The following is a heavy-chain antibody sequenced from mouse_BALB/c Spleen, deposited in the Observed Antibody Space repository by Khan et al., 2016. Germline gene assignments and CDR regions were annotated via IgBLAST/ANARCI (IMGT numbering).Heavy chain of an antibody. CDR3: AREDYGNYGDYFDY. CDR1: GFTFSNYA. J-gene: IGHJ2*01. V-gene: IGHV5-6-5*01. Sequence: EVELVESGGGLVKPGGSLKLSCAASGFTFSNYAMSWVRQTPEKRLEWVASISSGGSTYYPDSVKGRFTISSDNARNILNLQMSSLRSEDTAMYYCAREDYGNYGDYFDYWGQGTTLTVSS. D-gene: IGHD2-1*01. CDR2: ISSGGST.